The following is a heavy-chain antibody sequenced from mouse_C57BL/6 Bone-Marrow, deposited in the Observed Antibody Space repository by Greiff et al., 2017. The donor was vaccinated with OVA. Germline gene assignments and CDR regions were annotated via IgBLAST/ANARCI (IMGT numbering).Heavy chain of an antibody. D-gene: IGHD1-1*01. Sequence: QVQLQQSGAELVKPGASVKISCKASGYAFSSYWMNWVKQRPGKGLEWIGQIYPGDGDTNYNGKFKGKATLTADKSSSTAYMQLSSLTSEDSAVYFCARAYGSSSHWYFDVWGTGTTVTVSS. J-gene: IGHJ1*03. CDR2: IYPGDGDT. CDR1: GYAFSSYW. CDR3: ARAYGSSSHWYFDV. V-gene: IGHV1-80*01.